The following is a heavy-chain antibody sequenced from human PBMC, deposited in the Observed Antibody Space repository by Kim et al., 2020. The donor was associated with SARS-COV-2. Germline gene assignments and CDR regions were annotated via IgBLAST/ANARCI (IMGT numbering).Heavy chain of an antibody. D-gene: IGHD6-13*01. CDR1: GFTFSSYS. CDR3: ARDQQQQLVSLYYYYGMDV. J-gene: IGHJ6*02. Sequence: GGSLRLSCAASGFTFSSYSMNWVRQAPGKGLEWVSSISSSSSYIYYADSVKGRFTISRDNAKNSLYLQMNSLRAEDTAVYYCARDQQQQLVSLYYYYGMDVWGQGTTVTVSS. CDR2: ISSSSSYI. V-gene: IGHV3-21*01.